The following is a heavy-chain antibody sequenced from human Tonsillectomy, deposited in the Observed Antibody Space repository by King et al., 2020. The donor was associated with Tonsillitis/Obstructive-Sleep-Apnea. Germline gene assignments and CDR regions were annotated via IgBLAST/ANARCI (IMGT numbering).Heavy chain of an antibody. CDR1: GFTFSSYD. V-gene: IGHV3-13*04. J-gene: IGHJ3*02. Sequence: VQLVESGGGLVHPGGSLRLSCAASGFTFSSYDMHWVRQATGKGLEWVSGIGSAGDTYYPGSVKGRFTISRENAKNSLYLQMNSLSAGDTAVYYCARGYCSSTSCYSRRNAFDIWGQGTMVTVSS. CDR2: IGSAGDT. D-gene: IGHD2-2*01. CDR3: ARGYCSSTSCYSRRNAFDI.